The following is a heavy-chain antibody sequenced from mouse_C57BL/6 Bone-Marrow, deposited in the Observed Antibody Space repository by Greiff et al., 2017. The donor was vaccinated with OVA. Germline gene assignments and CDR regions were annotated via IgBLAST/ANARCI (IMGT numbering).Heavy chain of an antibody. CDR2: ISNGGGST. CDR1: GFTFSDYY. CDR3: ARRNWAYFDY. Sequence: EVQLVESGGGLVQPGGSLKLSCAASGFTFSDYYMYWVRQTPEKRLEWVAYISNGGGSTYYPDTVKGRFTISRDNAKNTLYLQMSRLKSEDTAMYYCARRNWAYFDYWGQGTTLTVSS. V-gene: IGHV5-12*01. D-gene: IGHD4-1*01. J-gene: IGHJ2*01.